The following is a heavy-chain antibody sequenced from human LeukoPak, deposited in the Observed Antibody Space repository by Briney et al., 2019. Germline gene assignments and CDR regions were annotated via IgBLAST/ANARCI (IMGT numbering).Heavy chain of an antibody. CDR2: IYYSGST. V-gene: IGHV4-59*08. Sequence: PSETLSLTCTVSGGSISSYYWSWIRQPPGKGLEWIGYIYYSGSTNYNPSLKSRVTISVDTSKNQFSLKLNSVTAADTAVYYCARRKNSGWATDTFDIWGQGTMVTVSS. D-gene: IGHD6-19*01. CDR3: ARRKNSGWATDTFDI. CDR1: GGSISSYY. J-gene: IGHJ3*02.